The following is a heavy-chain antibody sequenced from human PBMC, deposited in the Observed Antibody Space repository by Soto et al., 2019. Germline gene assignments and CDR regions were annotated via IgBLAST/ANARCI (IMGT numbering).Heavy chain of an antibody. J-gene: IGHJ4*02. V-gene: IGHV3-21*01. CDR3: ARHGGMVRGVLITTYIDY. CDR1: GFNFSDSR. Sequence: GGSLRLSCAASGFNFSDSRMNWGRQAPGKGLEWVASISSYNNYTYYADSIKGRFTISRDNAKKSLYLQMSSLSAENTAVYYCARHGGMVRGVLITTYIDYWGQGTPVTVST. CDR2: ISSYNNYT. D-gene: IGHD3-10*01.